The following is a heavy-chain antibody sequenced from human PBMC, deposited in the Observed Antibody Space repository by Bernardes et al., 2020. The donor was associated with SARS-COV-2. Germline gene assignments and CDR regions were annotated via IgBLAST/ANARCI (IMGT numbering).Heavy chain of an antibody. J-gene: IGHJ4*02. V-gene: IGHV3-23*01. D-gene: IGHD3-22*01. CDR2: ISGSGGTT. Sequence: GSRRLSCEVFGFVVSDYAMTWVRRPPGKGLECVAVISGSGGTTYYAESVQGRFTVSRDNSKNTLYLQMNSLRAEDTAAYYCAKDMDYYYESRGQVGFDHWGQGILVTVSS. CDR1: GFVVSDYA. CDR3: AKDMDYYYESRGQVGFDH.